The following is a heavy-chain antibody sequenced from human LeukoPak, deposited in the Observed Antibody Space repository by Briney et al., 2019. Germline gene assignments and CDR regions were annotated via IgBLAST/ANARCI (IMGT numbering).Heavy chain of an antibody. D-gene: IGHD3-10*01. CDR3: ARELVYYGSVRNAFEI. J-gene: IGHJ3*02. CDR1: GGSISSYY. V-gene: IGHV4-59*12. CDR2: IYYSGST. Sequence: SETLSLTCTVSGGSISSYYWSWIRQPPGKGLEWNGYIYYSGSTNYNPSLKSRVTISIDTSKNQFSLTLSSVTAAATALYYYARELVYYGSVRNAFEICGQGTLGSVSS.